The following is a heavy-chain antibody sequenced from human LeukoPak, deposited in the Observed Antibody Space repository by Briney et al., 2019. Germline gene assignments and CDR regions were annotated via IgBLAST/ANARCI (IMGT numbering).Heavy chain of an antibody. CDR2: ISSCSSYI. Sequence: GGSLRLSCAASGFTFSSYSMNWVRQAPGKGLEWVSSISSCSSYIYYADSVKGRFTISRDNAKNSLYLQMNSLRAEDTAVYYCARDGYCSSTSCWAMYYYYGMDVWGKGTTVTVSS. V-gene: IGHV3-21*01. J-gene: IGHJ6*04. CDR3: ARDGYCSSTSCWAMYYYYGMDV. D-gene: IGHD2-2*03. CDR1: GFTFSSYS.